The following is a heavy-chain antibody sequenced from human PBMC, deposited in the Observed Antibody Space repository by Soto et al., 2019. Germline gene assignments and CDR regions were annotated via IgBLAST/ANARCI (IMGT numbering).Heavy chain of an antibody. D-gene: IGHD2-2*03. J-gene: IGHJ4*02. Sequence: PSETLSLTLNVSGVSFSSSRYYWGLIRQTPVKGLEWIGTIYFSGKTYYKPSLKSRLTISVDRSKNQFALNMTSVNAADTAVYYCASHGSYWGPGTMVTVPS. CDR3: ASHGSY. CDR2: IYFSGKT. CDR1: GVSFSSSRYY. V-gene: IGHV4-39*01.